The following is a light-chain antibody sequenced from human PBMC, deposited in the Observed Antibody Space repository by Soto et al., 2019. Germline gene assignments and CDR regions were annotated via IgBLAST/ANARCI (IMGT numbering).Light chain of an antibody. CDR2: EVT. CDR1: IGDIGGYDY. V-gene: IGLV2-8*01. Sequence: ALSQPASASGSPAQSVTISCTGTIGDIGGYDYVSWYQQHPGKAPKLMIYEVTKRPLGVPDRFYGSKSGKKASLTVSGLQAEDEADYYCSSYAGSNNPYVFGTGTKVTV. CDR3: SSYAGSNNPYV. J-gene: IGLJ1*01.